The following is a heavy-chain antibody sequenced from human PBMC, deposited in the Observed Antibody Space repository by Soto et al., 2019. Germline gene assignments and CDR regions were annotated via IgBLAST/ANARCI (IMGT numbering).Heavy chain of an antibody. J-gene: IGHJ3*02. D-gene: IGHD3-22*01. CDR2: ISYGGGTT. Sequence: GSLRLSCASSEFTFSNYAMSWVRQAPGKGLEWVSAISYGGGTTYYADSVKGRFTISRDNSKNTLYLQMSSLRVEDTAVYYCARGDYYDTSGPFSDAFDIWGQGTMVTVSS. CDR1: EFTFSNYA. V-gene: IGHV3-23*01. CDR3: ARGDYYDTSGPFSDAFDI.